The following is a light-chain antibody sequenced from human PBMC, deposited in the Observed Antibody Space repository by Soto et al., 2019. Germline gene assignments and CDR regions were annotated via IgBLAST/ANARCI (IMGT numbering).Light chain of an antibody. V-gene: IGLV2-14*01. CDR2: EVT. Sequence: QSVLTQPASVSGSPGQSITISCTGTSSDVGGYNFASWYQQYPGKAPKLIIYEVTDRPSGVSNRFSGSKSGSTASLTISGLQAEDEADYYCSSYTRRNTLAFGGGTKLTVL. CDR3: SSYTRRNTLA. CDR1: SSDVGGYNF. J-gene: IGLJ2*01.